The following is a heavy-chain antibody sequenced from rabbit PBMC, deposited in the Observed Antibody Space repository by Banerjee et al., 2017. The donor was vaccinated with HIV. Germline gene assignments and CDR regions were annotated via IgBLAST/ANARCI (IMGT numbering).Heavy chain of an antibody. V-gene: IGHV1S45*01. CDR3: ARDLAGVIGWNFNL. D-gene: IGHD4-1*01. J-gene: IGHJ4*01. CDR2: TYPDYGTT. CDR1: GFSLSNNYV. Sequence: QQQLVESGGGLVKPGASLTLTCTASGFSLSNNYVMCWVRQAPGKGLEWIAYTYPDYGTTDYASWVNGRFTISLDNAQNTVFLRMTGLTAADTATYFCARDLAGVIGWNFNLWGPGTLVTVS.